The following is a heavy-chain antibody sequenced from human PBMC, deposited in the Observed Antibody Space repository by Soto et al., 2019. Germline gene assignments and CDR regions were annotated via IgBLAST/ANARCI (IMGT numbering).Heavy chain of an antibody. V-gene: IGHV4-59*01. CDR2: IYYSGNT. CDR1: GGSISGYH. J-gene: IGHJ3*01. Sequence: PSETLSLTCTASGGSISGYHWSWIRQPPGKGLEWIGYIYYSGNTDYNPSLKSRVTISADTSKKHFSLKLSSVTAADTAVYYCARVVVPHTCCAFDVWGQGTMVTVSS. D-gene: IGHD2-21*01. CDR3: ARVVVPHTCCAFDV.